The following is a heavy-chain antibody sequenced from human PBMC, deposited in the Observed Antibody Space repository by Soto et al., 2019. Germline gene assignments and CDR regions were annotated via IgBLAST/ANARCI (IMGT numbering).Heavy chain of an antibody. CDR2: IYHSGST. J-gene: IGHJ4*02. V-gene: IGHV4-30-2*01. D-gene: IGHD2-2*01. Sequence: SETLSLTCAVSGGSISSGGYSWSWIRQPPGKGLEWIGYIYHSGSTYYNPSLKSRVTISVDRSKNQFSLKLSSVTAADTAVYYCVRVLAGGYCSSTSCYSPGYFDYWGQGTLVTVSS. CDR3: VRVLAGGYCSSTSCYSPGYFDY. CDR1: GGSISSGGYS.